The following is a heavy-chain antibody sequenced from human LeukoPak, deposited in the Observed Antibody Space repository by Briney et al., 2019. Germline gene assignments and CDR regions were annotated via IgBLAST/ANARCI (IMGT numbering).Heavy chain of an antibody. CDR2: IYSGGRT. Sequence: GGSLRLSCAASGFTVSSSYMNWVRQAPGKGLEWVSTIYSGGRTFYADSVKGRFTLSRDSSENTLYLQMDSLRAEDTAVYYCARAGGYCSAGTCFPYNMDGWGQGTTVTVSS. CDR3: ARAGGYCSAGTCFPYNMDG. V-gene: IGHV3-53*01. J-gene: IGHJ6*02. D-gene: IGHD2-15*01. CDR1: GFTVSSSY.